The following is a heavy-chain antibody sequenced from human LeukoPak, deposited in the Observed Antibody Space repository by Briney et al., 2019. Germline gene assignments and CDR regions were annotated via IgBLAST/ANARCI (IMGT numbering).Heavy chain of an antibody. J-gene: IGHJ4*02. CDR2: INPSGGST. CDR3: TRSVRNGHIDY. CDR1: GYTFTSYY. V-gene: IGHV1-46*01. D-gene: IGHD2-21*01. Sequence: ASVKVSCKASGYTFTSYYMHWVRQAPGQGLEWMGIINPSGGSTSYAQKSQGRVTMTRATSISTAYMELSSLTFEDTAVYYCTRSVRNGHIDYWGQGTLVTASS.